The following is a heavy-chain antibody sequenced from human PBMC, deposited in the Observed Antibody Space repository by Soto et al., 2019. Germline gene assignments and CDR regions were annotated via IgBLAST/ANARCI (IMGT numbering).Heavy chain of an antibody. D-gene: IGHD2-8*02. Sequence: EVPLVESGGALVKPGESLTLSCAASGFTFNSAWMTWVRQAPGKGLEWVVRIKSWTDGGRVDTAAPVKGRFTISRDDSKNAFYLQMNSLKSEDPAVSYWTTWRRERSCTSVSCYGDGAYWGQGTLVTVSS. J-gene: IGHJ4*02. CDR2: IKSWTDGGRV. CDR3: TTWRRERSCTSVSCYGDGAY. V-gene: IGHV3-15*02. CDR1: GFTFNSAW.